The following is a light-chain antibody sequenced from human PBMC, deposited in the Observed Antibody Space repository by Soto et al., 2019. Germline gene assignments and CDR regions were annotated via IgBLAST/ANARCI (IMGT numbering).Light chain of an antibody. J-gene: IGKJ1*01. CDR2: CAS. V-gene: IGKV3-20*01. Sequence: EIVLTRAPGTLSLSPGERATLSCRASQSVSSSYLAWYQQKPGQAPRLLIYCASSRATGIPDRFSGSGSGTDFTLTISRLEPEDFAVYYCQQYGSASTWTFGQGTKVDIK. CDR3: QQYGSASTWT. CDR1: QSVSSSY.